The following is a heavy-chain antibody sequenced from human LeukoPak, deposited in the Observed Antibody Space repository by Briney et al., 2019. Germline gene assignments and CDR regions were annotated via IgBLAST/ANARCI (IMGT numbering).Heavy chain of an antibody. CDR1: GGSFSGYY. Sequence: SETLSLTCAVYGGSFSGYYWSWIRQPPGKGLEWIGEINHSGSTNYNPSLKSRVTISVDTSKNQFSLKLSSVTAADTAVYYCARGSRITMLRLTLNNWFDPWGQGTLVTVSS. CDR3: ARGSRITMLRLTLNNWFDP. D-gene: IGHD3-10*01. J-gene: IGHJ5*02. V-gene: IGHV4-34*01. CDR2: INHSGST.